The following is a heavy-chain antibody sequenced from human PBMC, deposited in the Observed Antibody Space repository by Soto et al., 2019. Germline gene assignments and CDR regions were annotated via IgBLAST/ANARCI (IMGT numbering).Heavy chain of an antibody. J-gene: IGHJ6*02. Sequence: SETLSLTCTVSGGSIGSGGYYWSWIRQHPGKGLEWIGYIYYSGSTYYNPSLKSRVTISVDTSKNQFSLKLSSVTAADTAVYYCARDRYNYYYYGMDVWGQGTTVTVSS. CDR2: IYYSGST. CDR1: GGSIGSGGYY. V-gene: IGHV4-30-4*08. D-gene: IGHD5-18*01. CDR3: ARDRYNYYYYGMDV.